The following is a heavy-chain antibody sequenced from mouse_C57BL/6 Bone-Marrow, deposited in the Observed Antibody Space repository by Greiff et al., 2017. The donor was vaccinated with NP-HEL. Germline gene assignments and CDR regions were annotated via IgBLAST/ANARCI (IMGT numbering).Heavy chain of an antibody. CDR3: ARSIGSSLYGSFWYFDV. CDR2: ILPGSGST. CDR1: GYTFTGYW. J-gene: IGHJ1*03. V-gene: IGHV1-9*01. D-gene: IGHD1-1*01. Sequence: QVQLQQSGAELMKPGASVKLSCKATGYTFTGYWIEWVKQRPGHGLEWIGEILPGSGSTNYNEKFKGKATFTADTSSNTAYMQLSSLTTEDSAIYYCARSIGSSLYGSFWYFDVWGTGTTVTVSS.